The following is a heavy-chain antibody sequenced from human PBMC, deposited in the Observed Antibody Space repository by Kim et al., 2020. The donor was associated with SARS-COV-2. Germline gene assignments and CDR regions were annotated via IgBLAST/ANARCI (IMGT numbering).Heavy chain of an antibody. CDR1: GGSISSSGYY. V-gene: IGHV4-39*01. CDR2: VYYSGNT. Sequence: SETLSLTCTVSGGSISSSGYYWGWIRQPPGKGLEWIGSVYYSGNTYYNPSLKSRVTISVDTSKNQFSLKLSSVTAADTAVYYCARHFRGTSLRFIGLFQLDNWGQGILVTVSS. J-gene: IGHJ4*02. D-gene: IGHD4-17*01. CDR3: ARHFRGTSLRFIGLFQLDN.